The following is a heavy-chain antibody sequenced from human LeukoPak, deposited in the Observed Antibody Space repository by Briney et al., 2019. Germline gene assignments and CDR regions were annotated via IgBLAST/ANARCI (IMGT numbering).Heavy chain of an antibody. CDR2: IYRGGSED. Sequence: PGESLKISLQGPGWGLTSYWIDWVPQVPGKGLEWMGIIYRGGSEDRYSPYFQGQVTISADKSISPDSLQWSSLKGTSTITQYWTRRTIAVTMGLYYFDHWGQGTLVTVSS. J-gene: IGHJ4*02. D-gene: IGHD5-12*01. V-gene: IGHV5-51*01. CDR1: GWGLTSYW. CDR3: TRRTIAVTMGLYYFDH.